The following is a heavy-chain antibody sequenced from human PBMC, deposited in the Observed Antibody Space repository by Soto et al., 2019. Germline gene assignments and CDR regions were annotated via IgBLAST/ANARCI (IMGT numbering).Heavy chain of an antibody. D-gene: IGHD6-13*01. J-gene: IGHJ6*02. CDR3: ARGGAIAAAGPYYYYGMDV. V-gene: IGHV4-59*01. Sequence: SETLSLTCTVSGGSISSYYWIWIRQPPGKGLEWIGYIYYSGSTNYNPSLKSRVTISVDTSKNQFSLKLSSVTAADTAVYYCARGGAIAAAGPYYYYGMDVWGQGTTVTVSS. CDR1: GGSISSYY. CDR2: IYYSGST.